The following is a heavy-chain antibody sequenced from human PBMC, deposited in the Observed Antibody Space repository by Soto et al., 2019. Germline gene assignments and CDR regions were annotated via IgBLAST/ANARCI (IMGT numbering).Heavy chain of an antibody. CDR2: IYYSGST. CDR3: ARHVEGYGDYDP. Sequence: SSETLSLTCTVSGGSISSYYWSWIRQPPGKGLEWIGYIYYSGSTNYNPSLKSRVTISVDTSKNQFSLKLSSVTAADTAVYYCARHVEGYGDYDPWGQGTLVTVSS. J-gene: IGHJ5*02. D-gene: IGHD4-17*01. CDR1: GGSISSYY. V-gene: IGHV4-59*08.